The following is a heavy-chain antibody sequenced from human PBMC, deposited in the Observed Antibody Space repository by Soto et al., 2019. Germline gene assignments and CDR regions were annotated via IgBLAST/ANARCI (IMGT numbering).Heavy chain of an antibody. Sequence: PGGSLRLSCAASGFNFNSYTINWVRQAPGKRLEWVSHISGTSVYIHYADSVKGRFTISRDNAKNSVYLQMDSLRVEDTAVYYCAREGALKPFSSWGQGALVTVSS. CDR1: GFNFNSYT. J-gene: IGHJ5*02. CDR2: ISGTSVYI. V-gene: IGHV3-21*01. CDR3: AREGALKPFSS.